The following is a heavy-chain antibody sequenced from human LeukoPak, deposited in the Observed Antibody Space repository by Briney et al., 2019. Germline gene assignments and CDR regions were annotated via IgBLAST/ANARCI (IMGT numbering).Heavy chain of an antibody. Sequence: GGSLRLSCAASGFTFSSYAMSWGRQAPGKGLEWVSTSSGSGGSTYSADSVKGRFTISRDNSKNTLYLQMNSLRAEDTAVYFCAKKVNYYDTSDPGGWFDPWGQGTLVTVSS. CDR2: SSGSGGST. D-gene: IGHD3-22*01. J-gene: IGHJ5*02. V-gene: IGHV3-23*01. CDR3: AKKVNYYDTSDPGGWFDP. CDR1: GFTFSSYA.